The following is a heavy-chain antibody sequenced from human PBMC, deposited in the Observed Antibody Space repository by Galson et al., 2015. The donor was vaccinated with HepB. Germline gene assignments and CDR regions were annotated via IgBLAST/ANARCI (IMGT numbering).Heavy chain of an antibody. CDR3: AKDQSKYCSGGSCYLFDY. D-gene: IGHD2-15*01. Sequence: SLRLSCAASGFTFSSYAMSWVRQAPGKGLEWVSAISGSGGSTYYADSVKGRFTISRDNSKNTLYLQMNSLRAEDTAVYYCAKDQSKYCSGGSCYLFDYWGQGTLVTVSS. CDR2: ISGSGGST. J-gene: IGHJ4*02. V-gene: IGHV3-23*01. CDR1: GFTFSSYA.